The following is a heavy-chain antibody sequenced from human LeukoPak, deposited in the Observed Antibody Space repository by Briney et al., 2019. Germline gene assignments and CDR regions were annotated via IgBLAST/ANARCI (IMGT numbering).Heavy chain of an antibody. D-gene: IGHD3-10*01. Sequence: PGGSLRLSCAASGFTFATYAMSWVRQPPGKGLEWVSSISGSADITYYADSVKGRFTISRDNSKNTLYLQMNSLSAEDTAVYYCARIYGSGSYIFDYWGQGTLVTVSS. CDR3: ARIYGSGSYIFDY. J-gene: IGHJ4*02. CDR2: ISGSADIT. V-gene: IGHV3-23*01. CDR1: GFTFATYA.